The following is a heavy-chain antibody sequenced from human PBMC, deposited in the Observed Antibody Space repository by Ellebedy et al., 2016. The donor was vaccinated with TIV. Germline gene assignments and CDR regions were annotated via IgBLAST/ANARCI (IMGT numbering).Heavy chain of an antibody. CDR2: LHPSGTT. V-gene: IGHV4-4*07. CDR1: GASIHRYY. Sequence: MPSETLSLTCNVSGASIHRYYWTWFRQPAGKGPDSIGLLHPSGTTNYNDSLKRRVTVSVDTSKNQFSLKLVSVTAADTAVYYCARGGAPSLPFDYWGQGVLVTVSS. J-gene: IGHJ4*02. D-gene: IGHD3-10*01. CDR3: ARGGAPSLPFDY.